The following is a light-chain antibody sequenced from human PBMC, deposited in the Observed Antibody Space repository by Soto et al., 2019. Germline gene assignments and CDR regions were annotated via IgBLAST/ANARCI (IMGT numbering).Light chain of an antibody. CDR3: QHYHSYSEA. Sequence: DIQMTQSPSTLSGSVGDRVTITCRASQTISSWLAWYQQKPGKAPKLLIYKASTLKSGVPSRFSGSGYVTEFTLTISSLQPADFSPSYCQHYHSYSEAFGQETKVDI. J-gene: IGKJ1*01. V-gene: IGKV1-5*03. CDR1: QTISSW. CDR2: KAS.